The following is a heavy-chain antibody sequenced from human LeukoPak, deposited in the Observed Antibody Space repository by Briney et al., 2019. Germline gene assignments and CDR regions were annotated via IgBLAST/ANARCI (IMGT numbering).Heavy chain of an antibody. CDR3: ARADIVVVPAAMQGWFDP. CDR1: GGSFSGYY. CDR2: INHSGST. D-gene: IGHD2-2*01. J-gene: IGHJ5*02. Sequence: SETLSLTCAVYGGSFSGYYWSWIRQPPGKGLEWIGEINHSGSTNYNPSLKSRVTISVDTSKNQFSLKLSSVTASDTAVYYCARADIVVVPAAMQGWFDPWGQGTLVTVSS. V-gene: IGHV4-34*01.